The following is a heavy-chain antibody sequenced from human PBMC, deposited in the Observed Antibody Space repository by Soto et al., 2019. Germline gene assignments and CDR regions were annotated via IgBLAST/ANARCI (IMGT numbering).Heavy chain of an antibody. V-gene: IGHV1-2*02. Sequence: GASVKVSCKSSGYTFASYMYWVRQAPGQGLEWVGWINLDSGVTKSAQKFQDRVSMTRDTSISTAYMELSRLRSDDTAVYYCARDGPSPMIEFDYWGQGTLVTVSS. D-gene: IGHD3-16*01. CDR2: INLDSGVT. CDR3: ARDGPSPMIEFDY. J-gene: IGHJ4*02. CDR1: GYTFASY.